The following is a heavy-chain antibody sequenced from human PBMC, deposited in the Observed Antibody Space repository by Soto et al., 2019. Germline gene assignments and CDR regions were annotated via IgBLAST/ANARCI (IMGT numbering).Heavy chain of an antibody. Sequence: SETLSLTCTVSGGSISSSSYYWGWIRQPPGKGLEWIGSIYYSGSTYYNPSLKSRVTISVDTSKNQFSLKLSSVTAADTAVYYCARGEKRWNEEVVLYGMAVWGKGTTPTVP. CDR1: GGSISSSSYY. CDR3: ARGEKRWNEEVVLYGMAV. J-gene: IGHJ6*04. V-gene: IGHV4-39*01. D-gene: IGHD1-1*01. CDR2: IYYSGST.